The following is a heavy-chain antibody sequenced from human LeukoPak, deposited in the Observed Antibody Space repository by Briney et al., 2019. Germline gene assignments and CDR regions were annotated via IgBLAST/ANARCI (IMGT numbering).Heavy chain of an antibody. V-gene: IGHV3-48*01. D-gene: IGHD4-11*01. CDR2: ISSSSSNI. J-gene: IGHJ4*02. CDR1: GFSLSRYW. Sequence: GGSLRLSCAASGFSLSRYWMSWVRQAPGKELEWVSYISSSSSNIFYADSVKGRFTISRDNAKNSLYLQMNSLRAEDTAVYYCARDDTVTSHFDYWGQGTLVTVSS. CDR3: ARDDTVTSHFDY.